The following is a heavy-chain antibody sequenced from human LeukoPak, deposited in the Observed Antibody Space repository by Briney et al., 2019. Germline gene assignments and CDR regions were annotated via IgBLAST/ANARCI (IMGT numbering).Heavy chain of an antibody. CDR3: ARRVLMSSTGVPDTWLDP. V-gene: IGHV4-59*08. J-gene: IGHJ5*02. D-gene: IGHD2-8*01. Sequence: SETLSLTCTVSGSSVRNYYWNWIRQPPGKGLEWLGHISYSGSTIYNPSVNSRVTISLDTSKNQFSPNLQSVTAADTTMYFCARRVLMSSTGVPDTWLDPWGQGTLVTVSS. CDR1: GSSVRNYY. CDR2: ISYSGST.